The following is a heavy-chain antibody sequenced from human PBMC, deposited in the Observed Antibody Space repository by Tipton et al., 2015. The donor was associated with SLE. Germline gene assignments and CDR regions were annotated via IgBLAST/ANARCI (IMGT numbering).Heavy chain of an antibody. CDR3: ARSTTSQGRMDV. Sequence: TLSLTCAVYGSLSGDFWGWIRQSPGKGLEWIGHIFYTGSTRFNPSLKSRGTILVDTSKNQFSLRLGSVTAADTAVYYCARSTTSQGRMDVWGQGTTVTVSS. V-gene: IGHV4-59*01. CDR2: IFYTGST. D-gene: IGHD1-1*01. CDR1: GSLSGDF. J-gene: IGHJ6*02.